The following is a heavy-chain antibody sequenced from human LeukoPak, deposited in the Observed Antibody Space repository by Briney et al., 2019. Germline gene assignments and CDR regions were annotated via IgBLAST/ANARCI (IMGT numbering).Heavy chain of an antibody. J-gene: IGHJ4*02. D-gene: IGHD6-13*01. CDR2: VNPNSGNT. CDR1: GYTFTSYD. Sequence: ASVKVSCKASGYTFTSYDINWVRQATGQGLEWMGWVNPNSGNTGYAQKFQGRVTMTRNTSISTAYMELSSLRSEDTAVYYCASRRVGSSSPRSFDYWGQGTLVTVSS. CDR3: ASRRVGSSSPRSFDY. V-gene: IGHV1-8*01.